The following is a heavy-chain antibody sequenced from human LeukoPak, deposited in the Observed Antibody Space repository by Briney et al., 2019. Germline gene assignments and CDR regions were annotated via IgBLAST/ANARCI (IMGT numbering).Heavy chain of an antibody. Sequence: ASVKVSCKASGGTFSSCAISWVRQAPGLGLEWMGRIIPIFGTANYAQKFQGRVTITTDESTSTAYMELSSLRSEDTAVYYCARGPPHDYSNYWFDPVGQGTLVTVSS. V-gene: IGHV1-69*05. J-gene: IGHJ5*02. D-gene: IGHD4-11*01. CDR2: IIPIFGTA. CDR1: GGTFSSCA. CDR3: ARGPPHDYSNYWFDP.